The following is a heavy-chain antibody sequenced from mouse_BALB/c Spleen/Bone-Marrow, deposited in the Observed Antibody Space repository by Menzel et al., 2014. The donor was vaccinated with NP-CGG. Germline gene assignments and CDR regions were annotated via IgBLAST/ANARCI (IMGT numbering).Heavy chain of an antibody. CDR1: GYTFTSYW. CDR2: INPSNGRT. D-gene: IGHD2-12*01. J-gene: IGHJ3*01. CDR3: ASYRGAY. V-gene: IGHV1S81*02. Sequence: QVQLQQPGAELVKPGASVKLSCKASGYTFTSYWMHWVKQRPGQGLEWIGEINPSNGRTNYNEKFKIKATLTVDKSSSTAHMQLSSLTSEDSAVYYCASYRGAYWGQGTLVTVSA.